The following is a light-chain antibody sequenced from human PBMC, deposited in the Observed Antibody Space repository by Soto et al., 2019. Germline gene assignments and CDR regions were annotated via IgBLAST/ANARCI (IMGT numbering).Light chain of an antibody. CDR1: QSVSSGY. V-gene: IGKV3-20*01. Sequence: EIVLTQSPGTLSLSPGERATLSCRASQSVSSGYLAWYQQKPGQASRLLIYGASSRATGIPDRFSGSGSGTDFTLTISRLEPEDFAVYYCQQYGSSPLTFGGGTKVEIK. CDR2: GAS. J-gene: IGKJ4*01. CDR3: QQYGSSPLT.